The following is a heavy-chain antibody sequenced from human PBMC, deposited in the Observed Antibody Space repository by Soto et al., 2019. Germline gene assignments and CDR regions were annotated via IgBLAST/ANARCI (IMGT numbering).Heavy chain of an antibody. Sequence: QVQLQESGPGLVKPSETLSLTCTVSGGSISSYYWSWIRQPPGKGLEWIGYIYYSGSTNYNPSLKSRVTISVDTSKNQFSLKLSSVTAADTAVYYCARVRNILTAQDAFDIWGQGTMVTVSS. J-gene: IGHJ3*02. CDR1: GGSISSYY. V-gene: IGHV4-59*01. CDR2: IYYSGST. CDR3: ARVRNILTAQDAFDI. D-gene: IGHD3-9*01.